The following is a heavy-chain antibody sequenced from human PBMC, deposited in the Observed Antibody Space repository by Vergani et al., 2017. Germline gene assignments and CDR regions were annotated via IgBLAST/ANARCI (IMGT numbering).Heavy chain of an antibody. CDR2: INHSGST. CDR3: ARAPLKSSSCGGFDYYYYYMDV. Sequence: QEQLQQWGAGLLKPSETLSLTCAVYGGSFIGYYWSWIRQPPGKGLEWIGEINHSGSTNYNPSLKSRVTISVDTSKNQFSLKLSSVNAADTAVYYCARAPLKSSSCGGFDYYYYYMDVWGKGTTVTVSS. CDR1: GGSFIGYY. V-gene: IGHV4-34*01. D-gene: IGHD6-13*01. J-gene: IGHJ6*03.